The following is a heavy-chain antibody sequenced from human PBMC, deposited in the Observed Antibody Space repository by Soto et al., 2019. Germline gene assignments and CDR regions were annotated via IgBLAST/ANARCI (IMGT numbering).Heavy chain of an antibody. D-gene: IGHD3-3*01. Sequence: QVQLQQWGAGLLKPSETLSLTCAVYGGSFSGYYWSWIRQPPGKGLEWIGEINHSGITNYNPSLKRRITIAVDTSKNQFSLKLSAVTAADTAVYYCARKVLRFLEWLPPRLVYFYYWGQGTLVTVSA. CDR1: GGSFSGYY. CDR3: ARKVLRFLEWLPPRLVYFYY. J-gene: IGHJ4*02. V-gene: IGHV4-34*01. CDR2: INHSGIT.